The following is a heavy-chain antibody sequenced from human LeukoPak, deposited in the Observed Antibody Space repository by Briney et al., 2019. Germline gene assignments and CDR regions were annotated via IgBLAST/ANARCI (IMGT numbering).Heavy chain of an antibody. D-gene: IGHD2/OR15-2a*01. CDR1: GYTLTELS. CDR2: FDPEDGET. Sequence: SVKVSCRVSGYTLTELSMHWVRQAPGKGLEWMGGFDPEDGETIYAQKFQGRVTMTEDTSTDTAYMELSSLRSEDTAVYYCAPILYGSPYFDYWGQGTLVTVSS. J-gene: IGHJ4*02. V-gene: IGHV1-24*01. CDR3: APILYGSPYFDY.